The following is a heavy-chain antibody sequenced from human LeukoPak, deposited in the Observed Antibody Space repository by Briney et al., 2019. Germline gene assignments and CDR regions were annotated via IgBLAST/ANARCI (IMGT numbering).Heavy chain of an antibody. J-gene: IGHJ4*02. D-gene: IGHD3-10*01. CDR2: ISTDAGET. CDR1: GFTFSNSG. CDR3: AKGSGNGYGSGPFDY. Sequence: PGGSLRLSCAASGFTFSNSGMSWVRQAPGKGLEWVSAISTDAGETHYADSVKGRFTISRDNSKNTVSLQMSSLRAEDTALYYCAKGSGNGYGSGPFDYWGQGTLVTVS. V-gene: IGHV3-23*01.